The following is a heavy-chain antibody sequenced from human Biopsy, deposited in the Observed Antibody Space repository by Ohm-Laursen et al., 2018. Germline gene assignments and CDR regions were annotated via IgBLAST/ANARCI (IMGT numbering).Heavy chain of an antibody. CDR1: GGSISSYY. D-gene: IGHD2-21*02. V-gene: IGHV4-59*01. CDR2: IYYSGTT. CDR3: ARDDAVTVIRGLYY. J-gene: IGHJ4*02. Sequence: SETLSLTCTVSGGSISSYYWNWIRQPPGKGLEWIGYIYYSGTTDYRPSLKSRVTISIDKSTNQFFLKLSSVTAENTAVYYCARDDAVTVIRGLYYWGQGALVTVSS.